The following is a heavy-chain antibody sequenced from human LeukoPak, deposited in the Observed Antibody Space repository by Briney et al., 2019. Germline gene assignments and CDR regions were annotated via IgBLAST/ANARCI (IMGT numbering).Heavy chain of an antibody. CDR3: ARLKTTMSDAFDI. D-gene: IGHD3-22*01. V-gene: IGHV4-59*01. CDR1: GGSISSYY. J-gene: IGHJ3*02. Sequence: SETLSLTCTVSGGSISSYYWSWIRQPPGKGLEWIGYIYYSGSTNYNPSLKSRVTISVDTSKNQFSPKLSSVTAADTAVYYCARLKTTMSDAFDIWGQGTMVTVSS. CDR2: IYYSGST.